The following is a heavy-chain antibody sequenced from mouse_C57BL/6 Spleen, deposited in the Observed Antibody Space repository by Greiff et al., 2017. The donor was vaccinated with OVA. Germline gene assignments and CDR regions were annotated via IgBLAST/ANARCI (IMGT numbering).Heavy chain of an antibody. CDR1: GYTFTDYY. J-gene: IGHJ4*01. CDR3: ARYDYGTYYAMDY. V-gene: IGHV1-26*01. CDR2: INPNNGGT. D-gene: IGHD2-4*01. Sequence: VQLKQSGPELVKPGASVKISCKASGYTFTDYYMNWVKQSHGKSLEWIGDINPNNGGTSYNQKFKGKATLTVDKSSSTAYMELRSLTSEDSAVYYCARYDYGTYYAMDYWGQGTSVTVSS.